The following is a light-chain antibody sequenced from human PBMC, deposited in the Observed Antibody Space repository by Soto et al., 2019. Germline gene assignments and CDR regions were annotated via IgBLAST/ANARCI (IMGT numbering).Light chain of an antibody. CDR2: DAS. Sequence: IQLTQSPSFLSASVGDRVTITCRASQSISSWLAWYQQKPGKAPKLLIYDASSLESGVPSRFSGSGSGTEFNLTISSLQPDDFATYYCQQYNSYSTFGQGTKVEIK. CDR1: QSISSW. J-gene: IGKJ1*01. CDR3: QQYNSYST. V-gene: IGKV1-5*01.